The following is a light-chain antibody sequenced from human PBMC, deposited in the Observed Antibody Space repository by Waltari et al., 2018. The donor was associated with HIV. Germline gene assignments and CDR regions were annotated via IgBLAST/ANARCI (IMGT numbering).Light chain of an antibody. V-gene: IGKV3-20*01. CDR3: QSYDNSQWT. CDR2: GTS. J-gene: IGKJ1*01. Sequence: EIVLTQAPATLSSSPGDRVTLSCRASQGVNSRLFAWYQQTPGQSPRLLIYGTSTRAPGIADRFSGGGSGTDFTLTISGLQAEDFATYFCQSYDNSQWTFGQGT. CDR1: QGVNSRL.